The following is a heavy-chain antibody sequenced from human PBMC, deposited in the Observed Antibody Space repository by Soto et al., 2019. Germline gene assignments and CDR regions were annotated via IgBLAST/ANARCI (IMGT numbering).Heavy chain of an antibody. V-gene: IGHV3-66*01. CDR3: ARDSPPHDYGDYVVEPYYYYMDV. D-gene: IGHD4-17*01. CDR2: IYSGGST. CDR1: GFTVSSNH. J-gene: IGHJ6*03. Sequence: GGSLRLSCAASGFTVSSNHMSWVRQAPGKGLEWVSVIYSGGSTYYADSVKGRFTISRDNSKNTLYLQMNSLRAEDTAVYYCARDSPPHDYGDYVVEPYYYYMDVWGKGTTVTVSS.